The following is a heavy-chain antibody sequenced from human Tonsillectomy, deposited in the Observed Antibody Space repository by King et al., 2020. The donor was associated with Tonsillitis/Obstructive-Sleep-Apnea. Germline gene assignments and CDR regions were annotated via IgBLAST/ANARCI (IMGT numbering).Heavy chain of an antibody. V-gene: IGHV3-15*01. CDR2: FKSKTDGGTT. CDR1: GFTFSNAW. Sequence: VQLVESGGGLVKPGGSLRLSCAASGFTFSNAWMSWVRQAPGKGLEWVGRFKSKTDGGTTDYAAPVKGRFTISRDDSKNTLYLQMNSLKTEDTAVYYCTTENSNLLGHYFDYWGQGTLVTVYS. CDR3: TTENSNLLGHYFDY. J-gene: IGHJ4*02. D-gene: IGHD2/OR15-2a*01.